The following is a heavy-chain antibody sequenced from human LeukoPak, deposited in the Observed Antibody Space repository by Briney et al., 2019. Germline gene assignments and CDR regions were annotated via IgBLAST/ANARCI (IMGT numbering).Heavy chain of an antibody. CDR1: GFTFSSYE. CDR3: ARGAIAYGDYDGY. CDR2: ISSSGSTI. Sequence: GGSLRLSCAASGFTFSSYEMNWVRQAPGKGLEWVSYISSSGSTIYYADSVKGRFTISRDKVKNSLYLQMNSLRAEDTAVYYCARGAIAYGDYDGYWGQGTLVTVSS. J-gene: IGHJ4*02. V-gene: IGHV3-48*03. D-gene: IGHD4-17*01.